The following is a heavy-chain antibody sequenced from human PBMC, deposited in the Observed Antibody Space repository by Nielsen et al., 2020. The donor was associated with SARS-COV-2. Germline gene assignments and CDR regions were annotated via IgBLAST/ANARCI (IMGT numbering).Heavy chain of an antibody. CDR1: GFIFSDYN. D-gene: IGHD4-17*01. CDR2: ISTRSSST. J-gene: IGHJ5*02. V-gene: IGHV3-48*01. Sequence: GESLKIPCAASGFIFSDYNMNWVRQAPGKGLEWVSYISTRSSSTYYADFVKGRFTISRDNAKDSLYLQMNSLRVEDTAVYYCVVMYGDSSRRNWFDPWGQGTLVTVSS. CDR3: VVMYGDSSRRNWFDP.